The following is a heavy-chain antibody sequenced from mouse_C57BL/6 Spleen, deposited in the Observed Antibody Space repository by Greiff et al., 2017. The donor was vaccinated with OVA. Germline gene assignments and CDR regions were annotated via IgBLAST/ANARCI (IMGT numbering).Heavy chain of an antibody. Sequence: QVQLQQSGAELVKPGASVKISCKASGYTFTDYYINWVKQRPGQGLEWIGKIGPGSGSTYYNEKFKGKATRTADKSSSTAYMQLSSLTSEDSAVYFCARSVYYGSSLYAMDYWGQGTSVTVSS. CDR2: IGPGSGST. D-gene: IGHD1-1*01. V-gene: IGHV1-77*01. CDR3: ARSVYYGSSLYAMDY. CDR1: GYTFTDYY. J-gene: IGHJ4*01.